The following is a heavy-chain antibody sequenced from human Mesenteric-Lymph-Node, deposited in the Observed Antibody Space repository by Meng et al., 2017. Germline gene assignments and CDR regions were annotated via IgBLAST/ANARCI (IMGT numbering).Heavy chain of an antibody. CDR3: ARDRAEDY. CDR1: EFTFSSYF. Sequence: GESLKISCAASEFTFSSYFMSWVRQAPGKGLEWVSSISSSSTYIYYADSVKGRFTISRDNAKNSVYLQMNSLRAEDTAVYYCARDRAEDYWGQGTLVTVSS. V-gene: IGHV3-21*01. CDR2: ISSSSTYI. J-gene: IGHJ4*02.